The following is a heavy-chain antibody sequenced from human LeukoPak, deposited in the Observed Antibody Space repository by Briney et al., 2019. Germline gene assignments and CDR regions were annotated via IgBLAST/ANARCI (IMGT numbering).Heavy chain of an antibody. V-gene: IGHV4-39*01. CDR2: IYYSGST. CDR3: ARHPSDSSGYYYYYYYYMDV. CDR1: GGSISSSSYY. J-gene: IGHJ6*03. D-gene: IGHD3-22*01. Sequence: SETLSLTCTVSGGSISSSSYYWGWIRQPPGKGLEWIGSIYYSGSTYYNPSLKSRVTISVDTSKNQFSLKLSSVTATDTAVYYCARHPSDSSGYYYYYYYYMDVWGKGTTVTISS.